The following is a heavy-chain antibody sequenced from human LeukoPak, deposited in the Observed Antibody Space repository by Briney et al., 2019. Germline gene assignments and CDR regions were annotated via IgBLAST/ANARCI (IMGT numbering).Heavy chain of an antibody. J-gene: IGHJ3*02. CDR1: GGSISSGDYY. CDR2: INYSGST. V-gene: IGHV4-30-4*01. Sequence: PSQTLSLTCTVSGGSISSGDYYWSWIRKPPGKGLEWIGYINYSGSTYYNPSLKSRVTISVDMSKNQFSLKLSSVTAADTAVYYCARDSTDWLPHADDAFDIWGQGTMVTVSS. CDR3: ARDSTDWLPHADDAFDI. D-gene: IGHD3-9*01.